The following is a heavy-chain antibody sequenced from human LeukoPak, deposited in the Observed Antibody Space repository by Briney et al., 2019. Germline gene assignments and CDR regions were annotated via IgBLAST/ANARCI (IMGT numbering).Heavy chain of an antibody. V-gene: IGHV3-23*01. J-gene: IGHJ4*02. D-gene: IGHD3-16*02. Sequence: PGGSLRLSCAASGFTFSSYAMSWVRQAPGKVLEWVSAISGSGGSTYYADFVKGRFTTSRDNSKDTLYLQMNSLRAEDTAVYYCAKAPWDDYDYVWGSYRSFDYWGQGTLVTVSS. CDR3: AKAPWDDYDYVWGSYRSFDY. CDR1: GFTFSSYA. CDR2: ISGSGGST.